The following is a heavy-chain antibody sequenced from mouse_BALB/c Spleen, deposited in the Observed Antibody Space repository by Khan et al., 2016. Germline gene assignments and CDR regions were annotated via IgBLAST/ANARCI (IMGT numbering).Heavy chain of an antibody. J-gene: IGHJ4*01. Sequence: EVKLQESGPGLVKPSQSLSLTCTVTGYSITSDYAWNWIRQFPGNKLEWMGYISYSGSTSYNPSLKSRISITRDTSKNQFFLQLNSVTTEDTATXYCARSPPYDYDGYYYAMDYWGQGTSVTVSS. CDR1: GYSITSDYA. V-gene: IGHV3-2*02. CDR2: ISYSGST. CDR3: ARSPPYDYDGYYYAMDY. D-gene: IGHD2-4*01.